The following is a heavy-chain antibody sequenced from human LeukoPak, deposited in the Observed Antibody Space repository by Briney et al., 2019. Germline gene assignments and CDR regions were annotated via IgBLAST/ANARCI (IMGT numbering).Heavy chain of an antibody. Sequence: ASVEVSCKASGYTFTGYYIHWVRQAPGQGLEWMGFINPNTGGTSYAQKFQARVTMTRDTSISTAYMELSGLRSDDTAVYYCARRYDFWSGYPTAFDYWGQGTLVTVSS. V-gene: IGHV1-2*02. CDR3: ARRYDFWSGYPTAFDY. D-gene: IGHD3-3*01. CDR1: GYTFTGYY. J-gene: IGHJ4*02. CDR2: INPNTGGT.